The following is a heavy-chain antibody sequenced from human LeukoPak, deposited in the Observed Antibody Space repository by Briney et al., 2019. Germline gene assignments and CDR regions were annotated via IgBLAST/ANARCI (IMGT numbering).Heavy chain of an antibody. V-gene: IGHV3-23*01. D-gene: IGHD3/OR15-3a*01. CDR2: IGGSGGDT. Sequence: GGSLRLSCVVSGFTFSTYAMSWVRQAPGKGLEWVSGIGGSGGDTFYADSVRGRSTVSRDNSKNTLFLQIDSLRTEDTAVYYCVPLGGLGYYQYGMDVWGRGTTVTVSS. CDR3: VPLGGLGYYQYGMDV. J-gene: IGHJ6*02. CDR1: GFTFSTYA.